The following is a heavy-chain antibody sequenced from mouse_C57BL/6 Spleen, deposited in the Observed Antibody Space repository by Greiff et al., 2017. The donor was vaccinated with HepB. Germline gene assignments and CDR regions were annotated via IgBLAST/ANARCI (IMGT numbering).Heavy chain of an antibody. J-gene: IGHJ3*01. D-gene: IGHD1-1*02. V-gene: IGHV1-15*01. CDR2: IDPETGGT. CDR3: TRVDVQAWFAY. Sequence: QVQLKESGAELVRPGASVTLSCKASGYTFTDYEMHWVKQTPVHGLEWIGAIDPETGGTAYNQKFKGKAILTADKSSSTAYMELRSLTSEDSAVYYCTRVDVQAWFAYWGQGTLVTVSA. CDR1: GYTFTDYE.